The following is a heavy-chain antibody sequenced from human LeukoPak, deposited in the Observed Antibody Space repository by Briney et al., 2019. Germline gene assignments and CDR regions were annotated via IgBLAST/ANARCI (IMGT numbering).Heavy chain of an antibody. CDR3: ARGSNGGNYLDY. D-gene: IGHD2-15*01. V-gene: IGHV1-69*05. J-gene: IGHJ4*02. Sequence: ASVKVSCKASGYTFTSYGISWVRQAPGQGLEWMGGIIPIFGTANYAQKFQGRVTITTDESTSTAYMELSSLRSEDTAVYYCARGSNGGNYLDYWGQGTLVTVSS. CDR2: IIPIFGTA. CDR1: GYTFTSYG.